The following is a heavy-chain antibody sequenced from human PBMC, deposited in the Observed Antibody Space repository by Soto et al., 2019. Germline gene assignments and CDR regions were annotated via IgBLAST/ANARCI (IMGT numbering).Heavy chain of an antibody. CDR1: GGSTSSDNY. Sequence: SETLSLTCTVSGGSTSSDNYWSWIRQPPGKGLEWIGHIYYSGNTDYNPSLKSRLAISIDTSKNQFSLKLSSVTAADTAVYFCAREGGESSDGLYYFDSWGQGSLVTSPQ. CDR3: AREGGESSDGLYYFDS. J-gene: IGHJ4*02. V-gene: IGHV4-30-4*01. CDR2: IYYSGNT. D-gene: IGHD3-16*01.